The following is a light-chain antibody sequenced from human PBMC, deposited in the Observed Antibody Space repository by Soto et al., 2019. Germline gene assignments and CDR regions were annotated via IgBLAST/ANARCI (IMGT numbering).Light chain of an antibody. CDR2: GAS. CDR3: QQYVISVT. V-gene: IGKV3-15*01. CDR1: QSVSSN. Sequence: EIVMTQYPATLSVSPGERATLSCRASQSVSSNLAWYKQKPGQAPRLLIYGASTRATGIPDRLSGSGSGTEFTLTISRMEPQDYAIYYCQQYVISVTFGHGTRLEIK. J-gene: IGKJ5*01.